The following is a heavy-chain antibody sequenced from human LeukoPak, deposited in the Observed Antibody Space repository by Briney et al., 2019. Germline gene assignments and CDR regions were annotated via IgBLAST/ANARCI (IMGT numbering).Heavy chain of an antibody. CDR3: AKGLRYFDWDSMDV. V-gene: IGHV3-21*01. J-gene: IGHJ6*03. Sequence: PGGSLRLSCAASGFTFSSYSMNWVRQAPGKGLEWVSSISSSSSYIYYADSVKGRFTISRDNAKNSLHLQMNSLRAEDTAVYYCAKGLRYFDWDSMDVWGKGTTVTVSS. CDR2: ISSSSSYI. D-gene: IGHD3-9*01. CDR1: GFTFSSYS.